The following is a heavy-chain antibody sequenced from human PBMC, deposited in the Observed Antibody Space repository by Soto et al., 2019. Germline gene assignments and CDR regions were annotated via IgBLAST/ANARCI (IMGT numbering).Heavy chain of an antibody. D-gene: IGHD3-3*01. V-gene: IGHV4-34*01. CDR3: ARVRRLFGVVIIDDYYYGMDV. J-gene: IGHJ6*02. CDR2: INHSGST. CDR1: GGSFSGYY. Sequence: PSETLSLTCAVYGGSFSGYYWGWIRQPPGKGLEWIGEINHSGSTNYNPSLKSRVTISVDTSKNQFSLKLSSVTAADTAVYYCARVRRLFGVVIIDDYYYGMDVWGQGTTVTVSS.